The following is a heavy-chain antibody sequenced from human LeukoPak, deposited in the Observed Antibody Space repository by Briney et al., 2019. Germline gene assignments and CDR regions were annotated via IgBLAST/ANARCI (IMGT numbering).Heavy chain of an antibody. D-gene: IGHD6-19*01. J-gene: IGHJ3*01. Sequence: GRSLRLSCAASGFTFDNYAMHWVRHARGKCLEWVSGISWNSGTIGYADSVRGRFTISRDNAKNSLYLQMNSLRPEDVALYFCAKGISVAVPDAFDAWGQGTMVTVSS. CDR2: ISWNSGTI. CDR3: AKGISVAVPDAFDA. CDR1: GFTFDNYA. V-gene: IGHV3-9*03.